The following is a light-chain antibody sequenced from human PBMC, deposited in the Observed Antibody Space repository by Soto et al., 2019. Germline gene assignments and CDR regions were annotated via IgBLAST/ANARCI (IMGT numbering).Light chain of an antibody. Sequence: EKVMTQSPGTLSVSPGEGATLSCRASQSVSSNLAWYQQKPGQAPRLLIYGASTRATGIPARFSGSGSGTEFTLTISSLQSEDFAVYYCQQYNNWPLTFGQGTRLEIK. V-gene: IGKV3-15*01. CDR2: GAS. J-gene: IGKJ5*01. CDR3: QQYNNWPLT. CDR1: QSVSSN.